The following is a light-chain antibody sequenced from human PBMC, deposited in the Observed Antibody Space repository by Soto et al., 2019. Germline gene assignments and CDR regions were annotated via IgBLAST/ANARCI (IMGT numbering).Light chain of an antibody. CDR2: GAS. CDR3: QQYDHWPPYT. J-gene: IGKJ2*01. CDR1: QGIGDT. V-gene: IGKV3-15*01. Sequence: VVMTQSPSTLSVSPGEGATLSCRASQGIGDTLAWYQHKAGQTPRLLIYGASNRVTGVPARFSGSGSGTDFTLTISSVQSEDFAIYYCQQYDHWPPYTFGQGTKVDIK.